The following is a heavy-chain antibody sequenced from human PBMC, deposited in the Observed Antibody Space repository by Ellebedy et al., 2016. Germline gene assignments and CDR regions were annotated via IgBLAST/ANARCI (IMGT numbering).Heavy chain of an antibody. D-gene: IGHD3-22*01. CDR1: GFTFDDYT. J-gene: IGHJ4*02. CDR3: AKADSSGYYHPLAFDY. Sequence: GGSLRLXXAASGFTFDDYTMHWVRQAPGKGLEWVSLITWDGGSTYYADSVKGRFTISRDNSKNSLYLQMNSLRTEDTALYYCAKADSSGYYHPLAFDYWGQGTLVTVSS. V-gene: IGHV3-43*01. CDR2: ITWDGGST.